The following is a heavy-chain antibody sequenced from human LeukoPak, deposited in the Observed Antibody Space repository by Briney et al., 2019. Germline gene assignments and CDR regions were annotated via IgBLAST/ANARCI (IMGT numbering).Heavy chain of an antibody. CDR1: GFTFSNYG. CDR3: AKDCALYGSGSGYFDY. D-gene: IGHD3-10*01. CDR2: ISGSGGRT. Sequence: GGSLRLSCAASGFTFSNYGMSWVRQAPGKGLEWVSAISGSGGRTYHADSVKGRFTISRDNSKNTLYLQMNSLRAEDTAVYYCAKDCALYGSGSGYFDYWGQGTLVTVS. V-gene: IGHV3-23*01. J-gene: IGHJ4*02.